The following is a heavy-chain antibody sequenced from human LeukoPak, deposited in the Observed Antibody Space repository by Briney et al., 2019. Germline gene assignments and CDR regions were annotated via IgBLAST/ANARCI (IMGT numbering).Heavy chain of an antibody. CDR1: GYSITSGYY. J-gene: IGHJ3*02. CDR2: IYHTGST. CDR3: ARDLNVVVNDAFDI. Sequence: PSETLSLTCTVSGYSITSGYYWGWIRQPPGKGLEWIGSIYHTGSTYYNPSLKSRVTISVDTSKHQFSLKLSSVTAADTAVYYCARDLNVVVNDAFDIWGQATMVTVSS. V-gene: IGHV4-38-2*02. D-gene: IGHD3-22*01.